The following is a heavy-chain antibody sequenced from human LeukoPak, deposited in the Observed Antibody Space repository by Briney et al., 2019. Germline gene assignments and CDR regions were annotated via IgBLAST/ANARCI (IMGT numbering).Heavy chain of an antibody. CDR1: GFTFSSYG. D-gene: IGHD3-22*01. CDR3: AKGGYYDPSGAFDI. CDR2: ISYDGSNK. J-gene: IGHJ3*02. V-gene: IGHV3-30*18. Sequence: GGSLRLSCAASGFTFSSYGMHWVRQAPGKGLEWVAVISYDGSNKYYADSVKGRFTISRDNSKNTLYLQMNSLRAEDTAVYYCAKGGYYDPSGAFDIWGQGTMVTVSS.